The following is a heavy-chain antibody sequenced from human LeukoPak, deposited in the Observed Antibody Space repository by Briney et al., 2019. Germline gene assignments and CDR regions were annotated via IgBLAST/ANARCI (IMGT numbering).Heavy chain of an antibody. J-gene: IGHJ4*02. CDR3: AKNYYGSATYYKPFDS. CDR2: ISGDGGTT. CDR1: GFTFRTYA. Sequence: GGSLRLSCAASGFTFRTYAMSWVRQAPGKGLEWVSLISGDGGTTYYADSVKGRFTISRDNSKNSLYLQINRLRPEDTAFYYCAKNYYGSATYYKPFDSWGLGTLVTVSS. V-gene: IGHV3-43*02. D-gene: IGHD3-10*01.